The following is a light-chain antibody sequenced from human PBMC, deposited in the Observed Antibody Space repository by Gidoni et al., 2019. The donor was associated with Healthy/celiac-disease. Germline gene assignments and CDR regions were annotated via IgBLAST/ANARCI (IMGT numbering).Light chain of an antibody. CDR2: QDS. CDR3: QAWDTSYV. CDR1: KLGDKY. J-gene: IGLJ1*01. V-gene: IGLV3-1*01. Sequence: YELTQSPSVSVSPGQTASITCSGDKLGDKYACWYQQKPGQSPVLVIYQDSKLPSGIPERFSGSNSGNTAALTISGTQAMDEADYYCQAWDTSYVFGTGTKLTVL.